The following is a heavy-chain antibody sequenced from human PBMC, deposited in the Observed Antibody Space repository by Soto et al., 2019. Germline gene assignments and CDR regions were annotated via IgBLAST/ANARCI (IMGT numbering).Heavy chain of an antibody. Sequence: PGESLKISCKGSGYSFTSYWIGWVRQMPGKGLEWMGIIYPGDSDTRYSPSFQGQVTISADKSISTAYLQWSSLKASDTAMYYCARAYNSSVYSLYDAYWGQGTLVPVSS. D-gene: IGHD3-22*01. CDR2: IYPGDSDT. V-gene: IGHV5-51*01. J-gene: IGHJ4*02. CDR3: ARAYNSSVYSLYDAY. CDR1: GYSFTSYW.